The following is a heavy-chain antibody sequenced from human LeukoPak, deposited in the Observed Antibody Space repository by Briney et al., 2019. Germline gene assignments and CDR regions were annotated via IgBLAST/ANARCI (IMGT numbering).Heavy chain of an antibody. J-gene: IGHJ3*02. V-gene: IGHV4-59*01. CDR2: IFYSGST. Sequence: SETLSLTCTVSGGSISNYFWSWIRQSPGKGLEWMAYIFYSGSTNYNPSFKSRVTISVDTSKNQFSLKLSSVTAADTAVYYCAMSIAAADDAFDIWGQGTMVTVSS. CDR3: AMSIAAADDAFDI. D-gene: IGHD6-13*01. CDR1: GGSISNYF.